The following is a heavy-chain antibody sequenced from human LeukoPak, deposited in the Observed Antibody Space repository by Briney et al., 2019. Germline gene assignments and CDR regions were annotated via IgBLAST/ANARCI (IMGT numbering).Heavy chain of an antibody. V-gene: IGHV3-23*01. CDR3: ARAQGTTNGLLDN. J-gene: IGHJ4*02. CDR2: ITFSGGTT. CDR1: GFTFSSYW. D-gene: IGHD5-24*01. Sequence: GGSLRLSCVTSGFTFSSYWMSWVRQAPEKGLEWVSSITFSGGTTYYADSVRGRFTISRDDSENTLYLQMTSLRVEDTAVYYCARAQGTTNGLLDNWGQGVLVTVSS.